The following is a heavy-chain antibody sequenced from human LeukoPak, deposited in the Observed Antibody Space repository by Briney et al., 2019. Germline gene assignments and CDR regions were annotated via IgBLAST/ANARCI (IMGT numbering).Heavy chain of an antibody. CDR3: ARAPLYGSCEY. CDR1: GYTFSSYG. J-gene: IGHJ4*02. V-gene: IGHV1-18*01. CDR2: ISGYNGIT. Sequence: ASVKVSCKASGYTFSSYGISWVRQAPGQGLEWMGWISGYNGITNYAQRLQGRVTMTTDTSTSTAYMELRSLRSDDTAVCYCARAPLYGSCEYWGQGTLVTVSS. D-gene: IGHD6-6*01.